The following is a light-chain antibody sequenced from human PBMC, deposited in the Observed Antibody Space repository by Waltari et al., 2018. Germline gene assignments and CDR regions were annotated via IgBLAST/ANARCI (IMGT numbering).Light chain of an antibody. Sequence: SCRAIQSISKYLAWYQQKPGQAPRLLIYETSRRATGIPDRFSGSGSGTDFSLTISRLEPEDFAVYYCQKYERLPATFGQGTKVEFK. CDR3: QKYERLPAT. CDR2: ETS. CDR1: QSISKY. J-gene: IGKJ1*01. V-gene: IGKV3-20*01.